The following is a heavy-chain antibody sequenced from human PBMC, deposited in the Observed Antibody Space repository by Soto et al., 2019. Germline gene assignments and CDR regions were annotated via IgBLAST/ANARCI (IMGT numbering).Heavy chain of an antibody. J-gene: IGHJ4*02. V-gene: IGHV3-7*01. CDR3: ARDARLYSSGDIIYWAHDY. D-gene: IGHD3-10*01. Sequence: PGGSLRLSCVGSGFTFSGTYMSWVRQAPGKGLEWVADIKGDGSKKYYVDSVKGRFTISRDNAKNSVFLQMNSLTVEDTGIYYCARDARLYSSGDIIYWAHDYWGQGTLVTVSS. CDR1: GFTFSGTY. CDR2: IKGDGSKK.